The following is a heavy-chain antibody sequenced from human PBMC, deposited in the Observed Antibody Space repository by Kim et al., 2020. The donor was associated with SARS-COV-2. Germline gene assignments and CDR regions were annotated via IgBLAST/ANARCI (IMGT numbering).Heavy chain of an antibody. D-gene: IGHD1-7*01. J-gene: IGHJ4*02. CDR1: GFTFSDYY. Sequence: GGSLRHSCAVSGFTFSDYYMSWIRQAPGKGLEWVSYISSSGNTIYYADSVKGRFTISRDNAKNSLYLQMNSLRAEDTAVYFCARRPELRRDFDYWGQGTLVTVSS. CDR3: ARRPELRRDFDY. CDR2: ISSSGNTI. V-gene: IGHV3-11*01.